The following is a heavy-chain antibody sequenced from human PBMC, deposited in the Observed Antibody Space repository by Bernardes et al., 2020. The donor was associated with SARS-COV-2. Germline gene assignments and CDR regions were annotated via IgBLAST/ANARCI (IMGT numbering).Heavy chain of an antibody. Sequence: GGFLSPSRAASGISLRPYGMHWVRPAPGKGLEWLAVIWYDGSQTYYADSVKGRFTISRDNFKNTLYLQMNSLRAEDTAVYYCAGAYGSGRGWFDPWGQGTLVTVSS. CDR3: AGAYGSGRGWFDP. D-gene: IGHD6-19*01. CDR1: GISLRPYG. CDR2: IWYDGSQT. V-gene: IGHV3-33*03. J-gene: IGHJ5*02.